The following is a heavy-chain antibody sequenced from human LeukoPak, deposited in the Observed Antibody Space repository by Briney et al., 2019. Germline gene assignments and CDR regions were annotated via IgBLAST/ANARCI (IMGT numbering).Heavy chain of an antibody. CDR1: GFTFSSYS. CDR3: ASTRYCSGGSCYG. J-gene: IGHJ4*02. Sequence: GGSLRLSCAASGFTFSSYSMNWVRQAPGKGLEWVSSISSSSSYIYYADSVKGRFTISRDNAKDSLYLQMNSLRAEDTAVYYCASTRYCSGGSCYGWGQGTLVTVSS. D-gene: IGHD2-15*01. CDR2: ISSSSSYI. V-gene: IGHV3-21*01.